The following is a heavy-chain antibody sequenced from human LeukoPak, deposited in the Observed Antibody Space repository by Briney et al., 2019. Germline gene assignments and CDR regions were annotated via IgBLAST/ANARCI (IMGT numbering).Heavy chain of an antibody. V-gene: IGHV3-23*01. J-gene: IGHJ4*02. CDR3: ARVMGRYCSSTSCYVDY. CDR2: ISADSAAT. Sequence: GGSLRLSCAASGFNFGSYSMTWVRQAPGKGLEWVSVISADSAATFYADSVKGRFTISRDNSKNTLYLQMNSLRAEDTAVYYCARVMGRYCSSTSCYVDYWGQGTLVTVSS. CDR1: GFNFGSYS. D-gene: IGHD2-2*01.